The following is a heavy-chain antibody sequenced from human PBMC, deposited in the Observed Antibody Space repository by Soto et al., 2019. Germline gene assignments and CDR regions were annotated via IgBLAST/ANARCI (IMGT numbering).Heavy chain of an antibody. CDR3: ARVQTTVTTPGMDV. D-gene: IGHD4-4*01. CDR1: GFTFSSYW. V-gene: IGHV3-74*01. J-gene: IGHJ6*02. CDR2: INPDGSTT. Sequence: PGGSLRLSCAASGFTFSSYWMHWVRQAPGEGLMWVSRINPDGSTTSYADSVKGRFTISRDNAKNTLYLQMNSLRVEDTAVYYCARVQTTVTTPGMDVWGQGTTVTVSS.